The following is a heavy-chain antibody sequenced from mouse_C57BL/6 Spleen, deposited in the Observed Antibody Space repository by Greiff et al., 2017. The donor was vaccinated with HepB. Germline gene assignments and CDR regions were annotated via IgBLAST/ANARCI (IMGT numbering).Heavy chain of an antibody. CDR3: AKKAYYSNYDYFDY. Sequence: VQLQQPGAELVMPGASVKLSCKASGYTFTSYWMHWVKQRPGQGLEWIGEIDPSDSYTNYNQKFKGKSTLTVDKSSSTAYMQLSSLTSEDSEVYYRAKKAYYSNYDYFDYWGQGTTLTVSS. CDR2: IDPSDSYT. V-gene: IGHV1-69*01. J-gene: IGHJ2*01. D-gene: IGHD2-5*01. CDR1: GYTFTSYW.